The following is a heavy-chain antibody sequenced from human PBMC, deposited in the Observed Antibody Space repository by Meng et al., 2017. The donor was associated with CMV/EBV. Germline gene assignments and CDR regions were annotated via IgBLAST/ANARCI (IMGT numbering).Heavy chain of an antibody. V-gene: IGHV1-8*01. J-gene: IGHJ4*02. CDR1: GYTFTSYD. Sequence: ASVKVSCKASGYTFTSYDINWVRQATGQGLEWMGWMNPNSGNTGYAQKFQGRVTMTRNTSISTAYMELSNLRSEDTAVYYCARGRGSFRKRQQLTFDYWGQGTLVTVSS. D-gene: IGHD6-13*01. CDR2: MNPNSGNT. CDR3: ARGRGSFRKRQQLTFDY.